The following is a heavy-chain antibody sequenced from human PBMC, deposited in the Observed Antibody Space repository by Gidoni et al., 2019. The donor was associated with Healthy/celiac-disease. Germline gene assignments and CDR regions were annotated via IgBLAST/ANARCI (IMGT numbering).Heavy chain of an antibody. Sequence: QVQLVESGGAVVQPGRSLRLSFAASGFPFSSYGMHWVRQAPGKGLEWVAVIWYDGSNKYYADSVKGRFTISRDNSKNTLYLQMNSLRAEDTAVYYCARSGSYLGYFDYWGQGTLVTVSS. D-gene: IGHD1-26*01. J-gene: IGHJ4*02. CDR2: IWYDGSNK. V-gene: IGHV3-33*01. CDR1: GFPFSSYG. CDR3: ARSGSYLGYFDY.